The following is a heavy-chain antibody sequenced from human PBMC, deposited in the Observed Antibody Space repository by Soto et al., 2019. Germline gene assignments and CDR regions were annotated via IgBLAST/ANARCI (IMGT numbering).Heavy chain of an antibody. CDR3: ARRRVLYDNQNYYYYYGMDV. V-gene: IGHV5-10-1*01. D-gene: IGHD3-16*01. CDR1: GYSFTSYW. CDR2: IDPSDSYT. Sequence: LVESLKISCKGSGYSFTSYWISWVRQMPGKGLEWMGRIDPSDSYTNYSPSFQGHVTISADKSISTAYLQWSSLKASDTAMYYCARRRVLYDNQNYYYYYGMDVWGQGTTVTVSS. J-gene: IGHJ6*02.